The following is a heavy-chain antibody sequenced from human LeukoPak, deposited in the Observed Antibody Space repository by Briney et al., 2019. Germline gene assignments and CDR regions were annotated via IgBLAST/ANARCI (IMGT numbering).Heavy chain of an antibody. CDR1: GYTFTRFA. Sequence: GASVKVSCKASGYTFTRFAIHWVRQAPGQGLEWMGMIYPRDGSTSYAQKFQGRVTVTRDTSTSTVHMELSGLRSEDTAVYYCARDQEGFDYWGQGTLVTVSS. J-gene: IGHJ4*02. CDR3: ARDQEGFDY. V-gene: IGHV1-46*01. CDR2: IYPRDGST.